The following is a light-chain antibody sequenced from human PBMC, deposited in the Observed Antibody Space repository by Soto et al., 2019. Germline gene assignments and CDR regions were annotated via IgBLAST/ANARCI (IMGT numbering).Light chain of an antibody. V-gene: IGLV1-40*01. Sequence: QSVLTQPPSVSGAPGQRVTISCTGSSSNIGAGYDVHWYQQLPGTAPKLLTYGNTNRPSGVPDRFSGSKSGTSASLAITGLQAEDEADYYCQSYDTSLSDSWVFGGGTKVTVL. CDR1: SSNIGAGYD. CDR3: QSYDTSLSDSWV. CDR2: GNT. J-gene: IGLJ3*02.